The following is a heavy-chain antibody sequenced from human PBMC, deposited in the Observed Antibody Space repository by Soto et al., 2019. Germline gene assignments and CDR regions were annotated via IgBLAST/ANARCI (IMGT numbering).Heavy chain of an antibody. Sequence: QVQLVQSGAEVKKPGASVKVSCKASGYTFTSYDINWVRQATGQGLEWMGWINPNSGGTNYAQKFQGRVTMTRDTSISTAYMELSRLRSDDTAVYYCARVDSSGWYDAFDIWGQGTMVTVSS. CDR1: GYTFTSYD. CDR2: INPNSGGT. J-gene: IGHJ3*02. V-gene: IGHV1-2*02. D-gene: IGHD6-19*01. CDR3: ARVDSSGWYDAFDI.